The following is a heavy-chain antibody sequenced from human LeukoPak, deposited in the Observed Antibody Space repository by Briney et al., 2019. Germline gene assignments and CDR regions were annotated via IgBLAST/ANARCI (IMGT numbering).Heavy chain of an antibody. CDR3: ARDLAAAGTGYYYMDV. CDR1: GDSISSYY. V-gene: IGHV4-59*01. J-gene: IGHJ6*03. Sequence: SETLSLTCTVSGDSISSYYWSWIRQPPGKGLEWIGYIYYSGSTNYNPSLKSRVTISVDTSKNQFSLKLSSVTAADTAVYYCARDLAAAGTGYYYMDVWGKGTTVTISS. CDR2: IYYSGST. D-gene: IGHD6-13*01.